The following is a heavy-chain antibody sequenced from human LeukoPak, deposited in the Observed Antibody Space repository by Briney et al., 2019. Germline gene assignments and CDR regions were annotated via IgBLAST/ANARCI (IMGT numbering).Heavy chain of an antibody. D-gene: IGHD6-13*01. J-gene: IGHJ5*02. CDR3: AHSRAAAGKGRGWFDP. CDR1: GFSLSTSGVG. CDR2: IYWDDDK. Sequence: SGPTLVKPTETLTLTCTFSGFSLSTSGVGVGWIRQPPGKALEWLALIYWDDDKRYSPSLKSRLTIIKDTSKNQVVLTMTNMDPVDTATYYCAHSRAAAGKGRGWFDPWGQGTLVTVPS. V-gene: IGHV2-5*02.